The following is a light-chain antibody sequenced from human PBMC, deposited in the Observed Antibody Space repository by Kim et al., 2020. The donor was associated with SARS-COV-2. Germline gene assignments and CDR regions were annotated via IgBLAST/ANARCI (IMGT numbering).Light chain of an antibody. V-gene: IGLV1-47*01. CDR2: RNN. CDR3: AAWDDSLSGLYV. Sequence: HRVTIPCSVSSSNIGSNYVYWYQQLPGTAPKLLIYRNNQRPSGVPDRFSGSKSGTSASLAISGLRSEDEADYYCAAWDDSLSGLYVFGTGTKVTVL. CDR1: SSNIGSNY. J-gene: IGLJ1*01.